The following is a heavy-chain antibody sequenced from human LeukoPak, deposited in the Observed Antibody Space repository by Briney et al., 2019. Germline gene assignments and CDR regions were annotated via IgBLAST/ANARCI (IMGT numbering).Heavy chain of an antibody. V-gene: IGHV1-46*01. J-gene: IGHJ5*02. CDR3: ARDNSIADRGWWFDP. D-gene: IGHD4-23*01. Sequence: AAVKVSCKASGYIFTNHYMHWVRQAPGQGLEWMGLINPSGSSTLYAEKFRGRIIMTRDMSTATDYMELSSLRSEDTAVYYCARDNSIADRGWWFDPWGQGTLVTVSS. CDR2: INPSGSST. CDR1: GYIFTNHY.